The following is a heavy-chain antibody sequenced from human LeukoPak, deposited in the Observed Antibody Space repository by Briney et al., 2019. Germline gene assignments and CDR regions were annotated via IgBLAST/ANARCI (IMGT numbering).Heavy chain of an antibody. D-gene: IGHD3-22*01. CDR1: GFTFSSFE. CDR2: ISSSGSTI. J-gene: IGHJ4*02. Sequence: GGSLRLSCAASGFTFSSFEFHWVRQAPGRGLEWVSRISSSGSTIYYADSLQGRFTISRDNAKNSLYLQMNSLRAEDTAVYYCARKLPNYFDSSGYSISLDFWGQGTLVTVSS. CDR3: ARKLPNYFDSSGYSISLDF. V-gene: IGHV3-48*03.